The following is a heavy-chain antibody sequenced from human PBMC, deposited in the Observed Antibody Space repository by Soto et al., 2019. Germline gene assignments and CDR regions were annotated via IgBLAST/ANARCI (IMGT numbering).Heavy chain of an antibody. CDR3: ARDFMGFGDLYYYYMDV. CDR1: GFTFSGYA. CDR2: IDSSGSGM. V-gene: IGHV3-23*01. D-gene: IGHD3-10*01. J-gene: IGHJ6*03. Sequence: GGSLRLSCAASGFTFSGYAMNWARQAPGKGLEWVSDIDSSGSGMYYADSVTGRFTISRDNAKNMLYLQMSSLRAEDTAVYYCARDFMGFGDLYYYYMDVWGKGTTVTVSS.